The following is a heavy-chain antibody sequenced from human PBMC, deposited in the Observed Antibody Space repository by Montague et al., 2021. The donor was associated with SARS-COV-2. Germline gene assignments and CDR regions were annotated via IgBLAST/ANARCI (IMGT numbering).Heavy chain of an antibody. CDR2: IYYGGST. D-gene: IGHD3-16*01. J-gene: IGHJ4*02. Sequence: SETLSLTCVVSGDSISTDNWWTWVRLPPGKGLEWIGYIYYGGSTNHTPSLKSRVTISVDVSKNQFSLKLSSVTAADTAVYYCAREAFGGVIDHWGQGTLVTVSS. CDR1: GDSISTDNW. CDR3: AREAFGGVIDH. V-gene: IGHV4-4*02.